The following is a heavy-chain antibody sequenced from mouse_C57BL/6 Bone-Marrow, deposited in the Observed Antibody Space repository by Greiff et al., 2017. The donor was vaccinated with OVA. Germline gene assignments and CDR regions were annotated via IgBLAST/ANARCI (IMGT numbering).Heavy chain of an antibody. Sequence: EVQLQESGGGLVQPKGSLKLSCAASGFSFNTYAMNWVRQAPGKGLEWVARIRSKSNNYATYYADSVKDRFTISRDDSESMLYLQMNNLKTEDTAMYYCVRGGSSYWYFDVWGTGTTVTVSS. CDR1: GFSFNTYA. D-gene: IGHD1-1*01. V-gene: IGHV10-1*01. CDR3: VRGGSSYWYFDV. J-gene: IGHJ1*03. CDR2: IRSKSNNYAT.